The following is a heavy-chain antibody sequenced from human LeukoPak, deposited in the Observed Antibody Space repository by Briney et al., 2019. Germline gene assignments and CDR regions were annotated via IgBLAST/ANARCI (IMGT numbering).Heavy chain of an antibody. CDR2: ISSSGSTI. CDR3: AELGITMIGGV. D-gene: IGHD3-10*02. J-gene: IGHJ6*04. Sequence: GGSLRLSCAASGFIFRTYSMNWVRQAPGKGLEWVSYISSSGSTIYYADSVKGRFTISRDNAKNSLYLQMNSLRAEDTAVYYCAELGITMIGGVWGKGTTVTISS. CDR1: GFIFRTYS. V-gene: IGHV3-48*04.